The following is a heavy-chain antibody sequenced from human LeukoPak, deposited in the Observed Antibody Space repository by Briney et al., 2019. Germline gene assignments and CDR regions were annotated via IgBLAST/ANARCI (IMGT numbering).Heavy chain of an antibody. J-gene: IGHJ4*02. Sequence: GGSLRLSCAASGFTFSSYGMHWVRQAPGKGLEWVAFIRYDGSNKYYADSVKGRFTISRDNSKNTLYLQMNSLRAEDTAVYYCAKDPRVAMIVVVTEFFDYWGQGTLVTVSS. D-gene: IGHD3-22*01. CDR3: AKDPRVAMIVVVTEFFDY. V-gene: IGHV3-30*02. CDR2: IRYDGSNK. CDR1: GFTFSSYG.